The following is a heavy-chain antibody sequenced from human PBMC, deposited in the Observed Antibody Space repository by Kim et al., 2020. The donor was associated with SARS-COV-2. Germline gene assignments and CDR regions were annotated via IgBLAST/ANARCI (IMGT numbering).Heavy chain of an antibody. J-gene: IGHJ1*01. CDR2: ISGSGGST. D-gene: IGHD6-13*01. CDR3: AKAVDSSWPRSEYFQH. CDR1: GFTFSSYA. Sequence: GGSLRLSCAASGFTFSSYAMSWVRQAPGKGLEWVSSISGSGGSTYYADSVKGRFTISRDNSKNTLYLQMNSLRAEDTAVYYCAKAVDSSWPRSEYFQHWGQGTLVTVSS. V-gene: IGHV3-23*01.